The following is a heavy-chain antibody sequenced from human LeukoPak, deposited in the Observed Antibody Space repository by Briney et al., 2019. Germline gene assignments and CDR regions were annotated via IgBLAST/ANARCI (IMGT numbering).Heavy chain of an antibody. D-gene: IGHD2-2*01. CDR1: GYSFTGYW. CDR2: IYPGDSDT. J-gene: IGHJ5*02. Sequence: GASLKSSCRGSGYSFTGYWIGWVRQMPGKGLGWMGIIYPGDSDTRYSPSFQGQITISAEKSISTAYLQWCSLKAWDTAMYYCARQVGYCSSTSCSRLAWFDPWGQGTLVTVSS. V-gene: IGHV5-51*01. CDR3: ARQVGYCSSTSCSRLAWFDP.